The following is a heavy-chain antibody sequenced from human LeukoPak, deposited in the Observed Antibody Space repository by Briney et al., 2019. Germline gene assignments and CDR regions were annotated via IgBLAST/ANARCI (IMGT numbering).Heavy chain of an antibody. V-gene: IGHV4-59*01. Sequence: SETLSLTCTVSGGSISSYYWSWIRQLPGKGLEWIGYIYYSGSTNYNPSLKSRVTISVDTSKNQFSLKLTSVTAADTAVYYCARDSSGWYHWFDPWGQGTLVTVSS. CDR3: ARDSSGWYHWFDP. J-gene: IGHJ5*02. CDR1: GGSISSYY. CDR2: IYYSGST. D-gene: IGHD6-19*01.